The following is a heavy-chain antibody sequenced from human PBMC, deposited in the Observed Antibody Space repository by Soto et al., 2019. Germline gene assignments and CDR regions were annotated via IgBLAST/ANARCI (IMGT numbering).Heavy chain of an antibody. Sequence: LSLTGIVSGASVNTPTYYGTWIRQPPGQGLDWIGYISNSGSTNNNPSLKSHITITAATATTQFSLKLNFVSAGDTAADDYARRSSGGIWLDPWGQGTLVTVSS. CDR1: GASVNTPTYY. CDR3: ARRSSGGIWLDP. D-gene: IGHD2-15*01. CDR2: ISNSGST. J-gene: IGHJ5*02. V-gene: IGHV4-61*01.